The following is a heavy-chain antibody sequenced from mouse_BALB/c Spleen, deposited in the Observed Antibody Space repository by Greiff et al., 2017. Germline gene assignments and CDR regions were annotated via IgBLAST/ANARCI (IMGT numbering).Heavy chain of an antibody. CDR3: ARVITTGMDY. J-gene: IGHJ4*01. Sequence: EVQRVESGGGLVKPGGSLKLSCAASGFTFSDYYMYWVRQTPEKRLEWVATISDGGSYTYYPDSVKGRFTISRDNAKNNLYLQMSSLKSEDTAMYYCARVITTGMDYWGQGTSVTVSS. CDR2: ISDGGSYT. CDR1: GFTFSDYY. V-gene: IGHV5-4*02. D-gene: IGHD2-4*01.